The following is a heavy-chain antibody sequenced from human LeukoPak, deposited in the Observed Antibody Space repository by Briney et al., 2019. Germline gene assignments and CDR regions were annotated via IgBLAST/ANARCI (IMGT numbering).Heavy chain of an antibody. CDR3: ARAGITMVRGDLFDY. Sequence: ASVKVSCKASGYTFTSYGISWVRQAPGQGLEWMGWISAYNGNTNYAQKLQGRVTMTTDTSTSTAYMELRSLRSDDTAVYYCARAGITMVRGDLFDYWGQGTLVTVSP. J-gene: IGHJ4*02. CDR1: GYTFTSYG. CDR2: ISAYNGNT. V-gene: IGHV1-18*01. D-gene: IGHD3-10*01.